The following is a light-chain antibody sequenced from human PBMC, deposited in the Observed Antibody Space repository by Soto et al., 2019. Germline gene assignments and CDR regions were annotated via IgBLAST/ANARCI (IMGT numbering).Light chain of an antibody. CDR2: EAS. J-gene: IGKJ1*01. V-gene: IGKV1-5*03. Sequence: DIQMTQSPSTLSASVGDRVTITCRASQSISTWLAWYQQKPGKAPKLLIYEASSLGSGVPSRFSGSGSGTEFTLTISSLQPDDFATYYCQQYNSYWTFAQGTKVEIK. CDR1: QSISTW. CDR3: QQYNSYWT.